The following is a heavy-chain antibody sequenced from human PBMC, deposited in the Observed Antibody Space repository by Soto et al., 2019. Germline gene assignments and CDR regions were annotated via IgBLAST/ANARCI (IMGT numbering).Heavy chain of an antibody. CDR2: IYYSGST. J-gene: IGHJ3*02. CDR3: ASFSSGWYDAFDI. Sequence: ASETLSLTCTVSGGSISSYYWGWIRQPPGKGLEWIGSIYYSGSTYYNPSLKSRVTISVDTSKNQFSLKLSSVTAADTAVYYCASFSSGWYDAFDIWGQGTMVT. D-gene: IGHD6-19*01. V-gene: IGHV4-39*01. CDR1: GGSISSYY.